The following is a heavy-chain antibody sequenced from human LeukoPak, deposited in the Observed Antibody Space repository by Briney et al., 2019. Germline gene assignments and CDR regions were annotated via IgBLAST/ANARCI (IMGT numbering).Heavy chain of an antibody. CDR2: INPNSGGT. CDR1: GYTFTGYY. Sequence: GASVKVSCKASGYTFTGYYMHWVRQAPGQGLEWMGWINPNSGGTNYAQKFQGRVTMTRDTSISTAYMELSRLRSDDTAVYYCARRRLRTDYYYMDVWGKGTTVTVSS. D-gene: IGHD5-12*01. CDR3: ARRRLRTDYYYMDV. V-gene: IGHV1-2*02. J-gene: IGHJ6*03.